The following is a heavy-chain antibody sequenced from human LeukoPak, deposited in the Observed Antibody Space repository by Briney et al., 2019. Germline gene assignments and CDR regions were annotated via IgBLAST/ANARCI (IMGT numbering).Heavy chain of an antibody. D-gene: IGHD2-15*01. CDR1: GGTFSSYA. CDR2: IIPIFGTA. CDR3: AAALFSWDIVVVVAATRRWNWFDP. Sequence: SVKVSCKASGGTFSSYAISWVRQAPGQGLEWMGRIIPIFGTANYAQKFQGRVTITTDESTSTAYMELSSLRSEDTAVYYCAAALFSWDIVVVVAATRRWNWFDPWGQGTLVTVSS. V-gene: IGHV1-69*05. J-gene: IGHJ5*02.